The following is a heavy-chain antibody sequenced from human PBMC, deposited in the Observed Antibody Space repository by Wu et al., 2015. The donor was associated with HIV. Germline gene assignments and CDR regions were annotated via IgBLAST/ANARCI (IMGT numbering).Heavy chain of an antibody. D-gene: IGHD2-15*01. CDR3: ARDPSGLYCSGGVCKFAPFDA. CDR2: ISPYNGAT. J-gene: IGHJ4*02. V-gene: IGHV1-18*01. Sequence: QVHLVQSGPEVKKPGTSVKVACQTSGYSFGSYGMNWVRQAPGQGLEWMGWISPYNGATDYNEKFQGRVTVTSDTSTTTVFMELRTLTSDDTALYFCARDPSGLYCSGGVCKFAPFDAWGQGTLVTVSS. CDR1: GYSFGSYG.